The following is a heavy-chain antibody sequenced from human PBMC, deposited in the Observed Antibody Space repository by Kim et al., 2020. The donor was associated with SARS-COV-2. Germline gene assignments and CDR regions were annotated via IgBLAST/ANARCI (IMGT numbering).Heavy chain of an antibody. CDR3: ARGSPHHDYGVPDV. CDR2: IYTSGST. CDR1: GGSISSYY. J-gene: IGHJ6*02. Sequence: SETLSLTCTVSGGSISSYYWSWIRQPAGKGLEWIGRIYTSGSTNYNPSLKSRVTMSVDTSKNQFSLKLSSVTAADTAVYYCARGSPHHDYGVPDVWGQGTTVTVSS. D-gene: IGHD4-17*01. V-gene: IGHV4-4*07.